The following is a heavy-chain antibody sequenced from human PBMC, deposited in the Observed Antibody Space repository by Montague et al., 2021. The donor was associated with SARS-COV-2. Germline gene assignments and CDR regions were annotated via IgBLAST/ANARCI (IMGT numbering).Heavy chain of an antibody. CDR1: GDSISSYY. Sequence: SETLSLTCEVSGDSISSYYWSWIRQSPGKGLEWIGYVHYTGSTKYTPSLKTRVTLSLDTPKNHFSLKLRSVTAADTAIYYCARAQNTCFIANCVNYLEVWGLGVLVTVSS. D-gene: IGHD1-1*01. CDR2: VHYTGST. CDR3: ARAQNTCFIANCVNYLEV. V-gene: IGHV4-59*01. J-gene: IGHJ4*02.